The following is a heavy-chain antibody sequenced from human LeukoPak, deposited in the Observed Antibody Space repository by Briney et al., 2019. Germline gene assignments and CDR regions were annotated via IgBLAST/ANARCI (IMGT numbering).Heavy chain of an antibody. CDR3: ARRVAVRPGLFDP. D-gene: IGHD6-6*01. J-gene: IGHJ5*02. CDR1: LVSISSSSYY. CDR2: IYYSGST. V-gene: IGHV4-39*01. Sequence: SQTLSLTCTVSLVSISSSSYYSGWIRPPPGKGLEWIVSIYYSGSTYYNPSLKSRLTISIDPYNNQFSLKLSYVTAADRAVYYCARRVAVRPGLFDPWGQGTLVTVSS.